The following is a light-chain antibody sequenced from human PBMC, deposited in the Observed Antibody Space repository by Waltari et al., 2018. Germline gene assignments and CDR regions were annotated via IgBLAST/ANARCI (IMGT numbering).Light chain of an antibody. CDR1: QRVLYSSHNKNY. V-gene: IGKV4-1*01. CDR2: WAC. CDR3: QQYYSTLFT. J-gene: IGKJ3*01. Sequence: DIVMTQSPDSLAVSLGERATINCKSSQRVLYSSHNKNYLAWYQQKPGQPPKLLISWACTRESGVPDGFRGSGSGTDFTLTISSLQAEDVAVYYCQQYYSTLFTFGPGTKVDIK.